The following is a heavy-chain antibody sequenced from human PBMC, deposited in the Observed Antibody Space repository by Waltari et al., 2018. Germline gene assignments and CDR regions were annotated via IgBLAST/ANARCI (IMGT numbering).Heavy chain of an antibody. CDR2: INPSGGST. Sequence: QVQLVQSGAEVKKPGASVKISCKTSEYTFTSSYIHWVRQATGQGLEWMGIINPSGGSTIYAQKFQGRVTMTRDTPTSTVYMELSSLRSEDTAVYYCALDTGALWMDVWGQGTTVTVSS. CDR1: EYTFTSSY. CDR3: ALDTGALWMDV. D-gene: IGHD2-21*01. V-gene: IGHV1-46*01. J-gene: IGHJ6*02.